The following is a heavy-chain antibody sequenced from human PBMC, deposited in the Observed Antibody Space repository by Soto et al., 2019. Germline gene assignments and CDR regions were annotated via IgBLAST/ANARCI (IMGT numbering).Heavy chain of an antibody. Sequence: GASVKVSCKASGYTFTSYAMHWVRQAPGQRLEWMGWINAGNGNTKYSQKFQGRVTITRDTSASTAYMELSSLRSEDTAVYYCARDDYGDYVRRYYYGMDVWGQGTTVTVSS. CDR2: INAGNGNT. CDR3: ARDDYGDYVRRYYYGMDV. J-gene: IGHJ6*02. D-gene: IGHD4-17*01. CDR1: GYTFTSYA. V-gene: IGHV1-3*01.